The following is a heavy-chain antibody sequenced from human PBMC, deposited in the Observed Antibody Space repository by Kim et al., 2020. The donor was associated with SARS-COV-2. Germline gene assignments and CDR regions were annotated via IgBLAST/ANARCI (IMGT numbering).Heavy chain of an antibody. CDR3: ARLGRGLHYYYGMDV. Sequence: ASVKVSCKASGYTFTSYYMHWVRQAPGQGLEWMGIINPSGGSTSYAQKFQGRVTMTRDTSTSTVYMELSSLRSEDTAVYYCARLGRGLHYYYGMDVWGQGTTVTVSS. J-gene: IGHJ6*02. D-gene: IGHD2-15*01. CDR1: GYTFTSYY. CDR2: INPSGGST. V-gene: IGHV1-46*01.